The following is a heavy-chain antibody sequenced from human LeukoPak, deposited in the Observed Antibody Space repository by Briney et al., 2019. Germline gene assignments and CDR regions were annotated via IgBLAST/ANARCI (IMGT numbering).Heavy chain of an antibody. Sequence: GGSLRLSCAASGFTFDDYPMHWVRQVPGKGLEWVSLISGDGATTYYRDSVKGRFTISRDNSRSSLYLQMNSLRTEDTALYYCAKDYYWGQGTLVTVSS. V-gene: IGHV3-43*02. CDR2: ISGDGATT. CDR3: AKDYY. CDR1: GFTFDDYP. J-gene: IGHJ4*02.